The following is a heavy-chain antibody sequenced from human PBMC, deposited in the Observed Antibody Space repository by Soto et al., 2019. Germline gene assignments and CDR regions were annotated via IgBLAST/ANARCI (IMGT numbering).Heavy chain of an antibody. Sequence: GGSLRLSCAGSAFTFSNYAMSWVRQAPGKGLEWVSAISGSGDSTYYADSVKGRFTISRDNSKNTLYLQMNSLRAEDTAVYYCAKDTPQEWLLVFHYWGQGTLVTVSS. J-gene: IGHJ4*02. D-gene: IGHD3-3*01. CDR1: AFTFSNYA. V-gene: IGHV3-23*01. CDR2: ISGSGDST. CDR3: AKDTPQEWLLVFHY.